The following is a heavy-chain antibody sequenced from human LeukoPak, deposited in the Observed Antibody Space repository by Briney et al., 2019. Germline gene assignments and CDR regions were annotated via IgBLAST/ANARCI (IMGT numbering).Heavy chain of an antibody. CDR1: GYTFTSYD. Sequence: ASVKVSCKASGYTFTSYDINWVRQATGQGLEWMGWMNPNSGNTGYALKFQGRVTMTRNTSISTAYMELSSLRSEDTAVYYCTRGSIAYYYMDVWGKGTTVTISS. V-gene: IGHV1-8*01. J-gene: IGHJ6*03. CDR2: MNPNSGNT. CDR3: TRGSIAYYYMDV. D-gene: IGHD3-22*01.